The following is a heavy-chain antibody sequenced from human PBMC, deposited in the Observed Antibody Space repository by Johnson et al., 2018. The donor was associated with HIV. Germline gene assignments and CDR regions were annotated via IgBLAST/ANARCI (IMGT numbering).Heavy chain of an antibody. CDR2: IRYDGSNK. CDR3: AKIGQWRERLDAFDV. Sequence: QVQLVESGGGVVQPGRSLRLSCAASGFIFSDYAMHWVRQAPGKGLEWVAFIRYDGSNKYYADSVKGRFTISRDNSKNTLYLQMSSLRPEDTAVYYCAKIGQWRERLDAFDVWGQGTMVTVSS. J-gene: IGHJ3*01. V-gene: IGHV3-30*02. CDR1: GFIFSDYA. D-gene: IGHD6-19*01.